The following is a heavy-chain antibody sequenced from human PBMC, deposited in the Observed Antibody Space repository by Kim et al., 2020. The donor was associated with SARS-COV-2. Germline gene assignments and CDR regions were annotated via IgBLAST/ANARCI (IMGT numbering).Heavy chain of an antibody. CDR3: ARRSQGDY. D-gene: IGHD1-26*01. V-gene: IGHV3-7*04. Sequence: GSEKYYVDAVKGRFTISRDNAKNSLYLQMNSLRAEDTAVYYCARRSQGDYWGQGTLVTVSS. CDR2: GSEK. J-gene: IGHJ4*02.